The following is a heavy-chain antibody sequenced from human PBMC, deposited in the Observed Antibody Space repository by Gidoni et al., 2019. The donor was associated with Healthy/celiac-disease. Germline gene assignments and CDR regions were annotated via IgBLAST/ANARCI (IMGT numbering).Heavy chain of an antibody. D-gene: IGHD5-12*01. CDR2: ISWDGGST. J-gene: IGHJ4*02. CDR1: GFTFDDYA. V-gene: IGHV3-43D*03. CDR3: AKDILKYSGYERGGFDY. Sequence: EVQLVESGGVVVQPGGSLRLSCAASGFTFDDYAMHWVRQAPGKGLEWVSLISWDGGSTYYADSVKGRFTISRDNSKNSLYLQMNSLRAEDTALYYCAKDILKYSGYERGGFDYWGQGTLVTVSS.